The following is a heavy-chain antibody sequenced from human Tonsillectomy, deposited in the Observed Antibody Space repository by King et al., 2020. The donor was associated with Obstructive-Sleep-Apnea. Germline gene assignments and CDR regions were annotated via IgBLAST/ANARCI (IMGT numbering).Heavy chain of an antibody. J-gene: IGHJ6*02. CDR1: GGTFSSYA. V-gene: IGHV1-69*10. CDR2: IIPILGIA. Sequence: QLVQSRAEVKKPGSSVKVSCKASGGTFSSYAISWVRQAPGQGLEWMGGIIPILGIANYAQKFQGRVTITADKSTSTAYMELSSLRSEDTAVYYCARGTMVRGVIKNYYYGMDVWGQGTTVTVSS. CDR3: ARGTMVRGVIKNYYYGMDV. D-gene: IGHD3-10*01.